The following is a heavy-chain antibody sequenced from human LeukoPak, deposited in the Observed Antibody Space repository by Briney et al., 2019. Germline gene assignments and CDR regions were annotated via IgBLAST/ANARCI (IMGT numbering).Heavy chain of an antibody. CDR1: GFTFRNCA. CDR3: AEHGSGSLFYFDY. Sequence: TGGSLRLSCAASGFTFRNCAMSWVRQAPGKGLEWVSGISGTGYNTYYADSVKGRFTISRDNSKNTLYLQMNSLGAEDTAVYYCAEHGSGSLFYFDYWGQRTLVTVSS. V-gene: IGHV3-23*01. CDR2: ISGTGYNT. D-gene: IGHD3-10*01. J-gene: IGHJ4*02.